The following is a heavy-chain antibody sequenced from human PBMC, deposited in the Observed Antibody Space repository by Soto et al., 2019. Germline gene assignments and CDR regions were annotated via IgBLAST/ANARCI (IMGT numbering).Heavy chain of an antibody. D-gene: IGHD3-10*01. V-gene: IGHV3-9*01. CDR3: AKDLYGSGSYYNHPFDY. CDR2: ISWNSGSI. Sequence: EVQLVESGGGLVQPGRSLRLSCAASGFTFDDYAMHWVRQAPGKGLEWGSGISWNSGSIGYADSVKGRFTISRDNAKNSLCLQMNSLRAEDTALYYCAKDLYGSGSYYNHPFDYWGQGTLVTVSS. J-gene: IGHJ4*02. CDR1: GFTFDDYA.